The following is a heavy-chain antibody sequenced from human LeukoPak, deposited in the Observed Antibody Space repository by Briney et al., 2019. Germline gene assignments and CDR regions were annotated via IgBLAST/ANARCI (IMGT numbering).Heavy chain of an antibody. CDR3: ASSGYYDSSGYYYADYYYGMDV. D-gene: IGHD3-22*01. CDR1: GFTFSSYA. J-gene: IGHJ6*02. V-gene: IGHV3-48*04. CDR2: INSRGKTI. Sequence: PGGSLRLSCVASGFTFSSYAKSWVRQAPGKGLEWVSYINSRGKTIYYADSVKGRFTISRDNAKSSLYLQMNSLRAEDTAVYYCASSGYYDSSGYYYADYYYGMDVWGQGTTVTVSS.